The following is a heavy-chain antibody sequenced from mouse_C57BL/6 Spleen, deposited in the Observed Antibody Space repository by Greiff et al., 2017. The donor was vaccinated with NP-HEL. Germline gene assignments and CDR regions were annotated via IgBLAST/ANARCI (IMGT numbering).Heavy chain of an antibody. V-gene: IGHV1-22*01. CDR1: GYTFTDYN. D-gene: IGHD2-1*01. Sequence: EVQLQQSGPELVKPGASVKMSCKASGYTFTDYNMHWVKQSHGKSLEWIGYINPNNGGTSYNQKFKGKATLTVNKSSSTAYMELRSLTSEDSAVYYCARSRIYYGNYVDYAMDYWGQGTSVTVSS. CDR3: ARSRIYYGNYVDYAMDY. J-gene: IGHJ4*01. CDR2: INPNNGGT.